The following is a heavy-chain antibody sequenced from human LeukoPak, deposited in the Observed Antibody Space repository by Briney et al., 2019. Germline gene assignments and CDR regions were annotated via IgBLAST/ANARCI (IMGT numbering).Heavy chain of an antibody. Sequence: ASVKVSCKASGGTFSSYAISWVRQAPGQGLEWMGGIIPIFGTANYAQKFQGRVTITTDESTSTAYMELSSLRSEDTAVYYCARPAAAGTHAFDIWGQGTMVTVSS. J-gene: IGHJ3*02. CDR1: GGTFSSYA. D-gene: IGHD6-13*01. V-gene: IGHV1-69*05. CDR2: IIPIFGTA. CDR3: ARPAAAGTHAFDI.